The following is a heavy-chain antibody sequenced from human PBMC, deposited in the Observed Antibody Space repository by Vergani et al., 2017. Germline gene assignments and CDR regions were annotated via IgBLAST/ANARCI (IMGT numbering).Heavy chain of an antibody. CDR3: AKDIAARSYYYYGMDV. Sequence: EVQLVESGGGLVKPGGSLRLSCAASGFTFSSYSMNWVRQAPGKGLEWVSSISSSSSYIYYADSVKGRFTISRDNAKNSLYLQMNSLRAEDTALYYCAKDIAARSYYYYGMDVWGQGTTVTVSS. CDR2: ISSSSSYI. V-gene: IGHV3-21*04. D-gene: IGHD6-6*01. CDR1: GFTFSSYS. J-gene: IGHJ6*02.